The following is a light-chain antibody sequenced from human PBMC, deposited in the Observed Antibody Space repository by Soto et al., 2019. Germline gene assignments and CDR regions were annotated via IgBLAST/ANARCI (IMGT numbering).Light chain of an antibody. CDR3: QPYNNGPPLR. CDR2: DAS. Sequence: ILMTQSPATLSVSPGERATLSCRASQGVSNNLAWYQQKPGQAPRLLIYDASTRATGITASFSGSGSGKEFTLTHSCLQSEDSAVYYCQPYNNGPPLRFGEATEVEIQ. J-gene: IGKJ1*01. CDR1: QGVSNN. V-gene: IGKV3-15*01.